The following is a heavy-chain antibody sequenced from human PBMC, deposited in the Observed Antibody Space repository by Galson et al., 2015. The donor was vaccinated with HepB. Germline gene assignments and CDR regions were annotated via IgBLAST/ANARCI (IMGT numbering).Heavy chain of an antibody. V-gene: IGHV3-73*01. CDR2: IRSKTTNYAT. Sequence: SLRLSCAASGFTFSGSAIHWVRQASGKGPEWVGRIRSKTTNYATSYVPSLKDRFTISRDDSKNMAYLHIKSLKTEDTAVYYCTRLGDFSGYSSRWGQGTLVTVSA. CDR1: GFTFSGSA. D-gene: IGHD6-19*01. CDR3: TRLGDFSGYSSR. J-gene: IGHJ4*02.